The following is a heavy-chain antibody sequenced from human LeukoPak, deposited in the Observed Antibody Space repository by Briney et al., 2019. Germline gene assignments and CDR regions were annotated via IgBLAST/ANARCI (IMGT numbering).Heavy chain of an antibody. J-gene: IGHJ4*02. Sequence: ASVKVSCKASGSTFRSYDINWVRQATGQGLEWMGWMNPNSGDTGYTQRFQGRVTMTRDTSISTAYMELSSLRSEDTALYYCARGPYGTGSHFDFWGQGTLVTVSS. CDR3: ARGPYGTGSHFDF. D-gene: IGHD3-10*01. V-gene: IGHV1-8*02. CDR1: GSTFRSYD. CDR2: MNPNSGDT.